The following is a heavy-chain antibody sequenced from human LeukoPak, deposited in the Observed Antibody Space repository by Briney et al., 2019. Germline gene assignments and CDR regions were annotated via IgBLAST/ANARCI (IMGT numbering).Heavy chain of an antibody. Sequence: PGGSLRLSCAASGFTLGRYSMNWVRQAPGKGLEWISSISSSSSYIYYADSVKGRFTISRDNAKNSVYLQMNSLRAEEPAVYYCARVSGYSYGTTGWGQGTLVTVSS. CDR3: ARVSGYSYGTTG. J-gene: IGHJ4*02. V-gene: IGHV3-21*01. CDR2: ISSSSSYI. D-gene: IGHD5-18*01. CDR1: GFTLGRYS.